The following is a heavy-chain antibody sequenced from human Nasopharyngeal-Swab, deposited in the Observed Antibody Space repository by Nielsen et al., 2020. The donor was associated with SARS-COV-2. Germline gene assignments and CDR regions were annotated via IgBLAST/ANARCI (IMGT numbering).Heavy chain of an antibody. J-gene: IGHJ6*03. CDR2: INHSGST. CDR1: GGSFSGYY. V-gene: IGHV4-34*01. D-gene: IGHD3-3*01. Sequence: SETLSLTCAVYGGSFSGYYWSWIRQPPGKGLEWIGEINHSGSTNYNPSLKSRVTISVDKSKNQFSLKLSSVTAADTAVYYCARDRSSITIFGRGYYMDVWGKGTTVTVSS. CDR3: ARDRSSITIFGRGYYMDV.